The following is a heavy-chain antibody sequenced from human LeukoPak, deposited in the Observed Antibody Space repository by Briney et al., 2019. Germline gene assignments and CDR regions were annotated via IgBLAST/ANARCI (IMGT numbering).Heavy chain of an antibody. V-gene: IGHV1-2*06. CDR1: GYAFTDYY. Sequence: ASVKVSCKASGYAFTDYYMHWVRQAPGQELEWMGRINHISGATNYAQKFQGRVTMTSDTSISTAFMELSSLRSDDTAVYYCATDGVAAHKRDYWGQGTLVTVSS. CDR2: INHISGAT. CDR3: ATDGVAAHKRDY. D-gene: IGHD6-6*01. J-gene: IGHJ4*02.